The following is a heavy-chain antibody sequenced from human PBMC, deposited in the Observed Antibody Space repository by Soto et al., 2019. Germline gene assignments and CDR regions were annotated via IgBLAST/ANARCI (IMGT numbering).Heavy chain of an antibody. Sequence: QVQLLQSGAEVKKPGASVKVSCRASGYTFTSYGISWVRQAPGQGLEWMGWISAYNGNTNYAQKLQGRVTMTTDTSTSTAYRELRSLRSDDTAVYYCARGRYCSGGSCYSSDYYGMDVWGQGSTVTVSS. V-gene: IGHV1-18*01. J-gene: IGHJ6*02. CDR2: ISAYNGNT. CDR3: ARGRYCSGGSCYSSDYYGMDV. CDR1: GYTFTSYG. D-gene: IGHD2-15*01.